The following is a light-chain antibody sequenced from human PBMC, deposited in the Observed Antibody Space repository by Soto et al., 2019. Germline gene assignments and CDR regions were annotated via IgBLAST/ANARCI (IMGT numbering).Light chain of an antibody. V-gene: IGLV3-1*01. J-gene: IGLJ1*01. CDR1: KLGDSY. CDR2: QDN. CDR3: QAWGSSSGV. Sequence: SYELTQPPSVSVSPGQTASITCSGDKLGDSYAYWYQQQPGQSPVLVIYQDNKRPSGIPERFSGSNSGNTATLTISGTQAMDEADYYCQAWGSSSGVFGTGTKLTVL.